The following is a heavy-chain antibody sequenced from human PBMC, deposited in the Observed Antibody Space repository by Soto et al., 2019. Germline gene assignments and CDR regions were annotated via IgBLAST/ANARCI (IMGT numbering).Heavy chain of an antibody. CDR2: INAGNGNT. V-gene: IGHV1-3*01. CDR1: GYTFTSYA. Sequence: AASVKVSCKASGYTFTSYAMHWVRQAPGQRLEWMGWINAGNGNTKYSQKFQGRVTITRDTSASTAYMELSSLRSEDTAVYYCARGGFLEWLLTLWGQGTLVTVSS. J-gene: IGHJ4*02. D-gene: IGHD3-3*01. CDR3: ARGGFLEWLLTL.